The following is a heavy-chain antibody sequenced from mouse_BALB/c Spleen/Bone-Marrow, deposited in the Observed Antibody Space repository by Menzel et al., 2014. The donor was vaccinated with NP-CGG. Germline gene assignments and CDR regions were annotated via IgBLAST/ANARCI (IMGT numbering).Heavy chain of an antibody. Sequence: VQVVESGPGLVAPSQSLSITCTVSGFSLTGYGVNWVRQPPGKGLVWLGMIWGDGSTDYNSALKSRLSISKDNSKSQVFLKMNSLQTDDTARYYCARDGGYGWFAYWGQGTLVTVSA. V-gene: IGHV2-6-7*01. CDR1: GFSLTGYG. D-gene: IGHD2-2*01. CDR3: ARDGGYGWFAY. J-gene: IGHJ3*01. CDR2: IWGDGST.